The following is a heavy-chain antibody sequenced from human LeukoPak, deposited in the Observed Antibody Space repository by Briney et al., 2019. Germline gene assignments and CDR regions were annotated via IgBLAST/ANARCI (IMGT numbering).Heavy chain of an antibody. D-gene: IGHD5-12*01. J-gene: IGHJ4*02. V-gene: IGHV3-74*01. CDR3: ARVSATFFDY. Sequence: GGSLRLSCAASGFTFSDTWMHWVRQAPGKGLVWVSRIRSDGSDTRYAESVKGRFTISRDNAKNTLYLQMNSLRAEDTAVYYCARVSATFFDYWGQGTLVTVSS. CDR1: GFTFSDTW. CDR2: IRSDGSDT.